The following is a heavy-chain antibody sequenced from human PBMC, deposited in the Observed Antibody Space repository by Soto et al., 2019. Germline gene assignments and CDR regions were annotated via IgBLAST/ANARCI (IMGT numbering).Heavy chain of an antibody. CDR3: ARDHPHSYGVYYFDY. V-gene: IGHV4-59*01. J-gene: IGHJ4*02. Sequence: SETLSLTCTVSGGSISNYYCSWIRQPPGKGLEWIGYIYSSGRTHYNPSLQSRVTISIDTSKNQVSLKVNSVTAADTAVYYCARDHPHSYGVYYFDYWAQGTPVTVYS. CDR2: IYSSGRT. D-gene: IGHD5-18*01. CDR1: GGSISNYY.